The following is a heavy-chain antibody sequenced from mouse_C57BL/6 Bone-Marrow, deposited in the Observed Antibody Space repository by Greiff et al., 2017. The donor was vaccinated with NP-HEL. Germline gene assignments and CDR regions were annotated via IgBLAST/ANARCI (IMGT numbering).Heavy chain of an antibody. J-gene: IGHJ1*03. Sequence: EVQLQQSGPELVKPGASVKISCKASGYTFTDYYMNWVKQSHGKSLEWIGDINPNNGGTSYNQKFKGKATLTVDKSSSTAYMELRSLTSEDSAVYYCARDLYYGSSYPYWYFDVWGTGTTVTVSS. V-gene: IGHV1-26*01. CDR2: INPNNGGT. CDR3: ARDLYYGSSYPYWYFDV. D-gene: IGHD1-1*01. CDR1: GYTFTDYY.